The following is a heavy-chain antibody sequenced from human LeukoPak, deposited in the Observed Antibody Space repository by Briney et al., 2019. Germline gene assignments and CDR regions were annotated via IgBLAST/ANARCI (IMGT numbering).Heavy chain of an antibody. CDR3: ARDRFYYDSRGSRSRGDWFDP. D-gene: IGHD3-22*01. Sequence: SETLSLTCTVSGGSISRYYWSWIRQPAGKGLEWIGRIYTSGTTNSNPSLKSRVTISVDTSKNQFSLKLRSVTAADTAVYYCARDRFYYDSRGSRSRGDWFDPWGQGILVTVSS. J-gene: IGHJ5*02. V-gene: IGHV4-4*07. CDR1: GGSISRYY. CDR2: IYTSGTT.